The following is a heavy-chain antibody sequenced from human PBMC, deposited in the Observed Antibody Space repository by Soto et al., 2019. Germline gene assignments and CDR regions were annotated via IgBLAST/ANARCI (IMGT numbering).Heavy chain of an antibody. Sequence: EVQLVESGGGLVQPGGSLRLPCAASGFTFSSYSMNWVRQAPGKGLQWISYISSSSNTIYYADSVKGRFTISRDYAKNSLYLQMSSLTDVDTAVSYCVRGVPGDQTYFWYGMDVWGQGTTVTVSS. D-gene: IGHD7-27*01. V-gene: IGHV3-48*02. CDR1: GFTFSSYS. CDR3: VRGVPGDQTYFWYGMDV. J-gene: IGHJ6*02. CDR2: ISSSSNTI.